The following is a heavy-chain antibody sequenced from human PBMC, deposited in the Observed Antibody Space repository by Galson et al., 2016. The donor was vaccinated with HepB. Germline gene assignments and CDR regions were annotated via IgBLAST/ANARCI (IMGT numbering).Heavy chain of an antibody. CDR1: GYTFTSYY. CDR3: ARPGLDYCGHRSRPLIYYYGIDV. CDR2: INPSAGTT. V-gene: IGHV1-46*01. J-gene: IGHJ6*02. Sequence: SVKVSCKASGYTFTSYYIHWVRQAPGQGLEWMGIINPSAGTTSYAQRFHGRITMTRDKSTNTAYMELSSLRSEDTAVYYCARPGLDYCGHRSRPLIYYYGIDVWGQGTTFTASS. D-gene: IGHD2-21*01.